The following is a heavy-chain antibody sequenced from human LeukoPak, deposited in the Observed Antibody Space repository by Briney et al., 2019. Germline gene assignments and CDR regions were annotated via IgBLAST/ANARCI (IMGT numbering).Heavy chain of an antibody. V-gene: IGHV3-43*01. CDR2: ISRDATNT. Sequence: GGSLRLSCAASGFIFDDYTMHWVRQGPGKGLEWVSLISRDATNTYYADSVRGRFSISRDNSRNSLFLQMKSVTTEDTALYYCAKERRRGYAYGLWEKWGQGTLVTVSS. D-gene: IGHD5-18*01. CDR1: GFIFDDYT. J-gene: IGHJ4*02. CDR3: AKERRRGYAYGLWEK.